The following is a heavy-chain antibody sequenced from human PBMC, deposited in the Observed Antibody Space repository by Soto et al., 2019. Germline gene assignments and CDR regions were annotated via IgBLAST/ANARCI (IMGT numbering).Heavy chain of an antibody. CDR2: ISSSSSTI. D-gene: IGHD3-22*01. CDR1: GFTFSSYS. V-gene: IGHV3-48*01. Sequence: GGSLRLSCAASGFTFSSYSMNWVRQAPGKGLEWVSYISSSSSTIYYADSVKGRFTISRDNAKNSLYLQMNSLRAEDTAVYYCARGGDSSGYYSLAYWGQGTLVTVSS. J-gene: IGHJ4*02. CDR3: ARGGDSSGYYSLAY.